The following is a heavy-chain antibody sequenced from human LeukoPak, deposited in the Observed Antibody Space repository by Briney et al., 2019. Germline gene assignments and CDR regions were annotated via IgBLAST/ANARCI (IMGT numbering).Heavy chain of an antibody. CDR3: AKAGAVVVVAAKYFDY. Sequence: GGSLRLSCAGSGFSFSSHGMNWVRQAPGKGLEWVSGISPSGDITYYTDSVRGRFTISRDNSKNTLYLQMNSLRAEDTAVYYCAKAGAVVVVAAKYFDYWGQGTLVTVSS. V-gene: IGHV3-23*01. CDR2: ISPSGDIT. CDR1: GFSFSSHG. J-gene: IGHJ4*02. D-gene: IGHD2-15*01.